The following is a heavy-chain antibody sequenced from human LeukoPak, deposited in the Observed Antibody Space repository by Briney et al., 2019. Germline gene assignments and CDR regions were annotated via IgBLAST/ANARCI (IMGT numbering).Heavy chain of an antibody. D-gene: IGHD5-24*01. V-gene: IGHV3-21*01. CDR3: ARVEMAVAPGAFDI. CDR1: GFTFSSYS. Sequence: GGSLRLSCAASGFTFSSYSMNSVRQSPGKGLEWVSSISSSSSYIYYADSVKGRFTTSRDNARNSLYLQMNSLRAEDTAVYYWARVEMAVAPGAFDIWGQGTMVTVSS. J-gene: IGHJ3*02. CDR2: ISSSSSYI.